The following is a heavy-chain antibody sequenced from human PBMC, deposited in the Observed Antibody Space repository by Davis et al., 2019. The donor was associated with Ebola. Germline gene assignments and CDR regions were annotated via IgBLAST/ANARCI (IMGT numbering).Heavy chain of an antibody. CDR3: AACLDPYGDYAEF. CDR1: GFTFSDYY. Sequence: GESLKISCAASGFTFSDYYMSWIRQAPGKGLEWVSYISSSSSYTNYADSVKGRFTISRDNSENTVSLQMNSLRAEDTAIYYCAACLDPYGDYAEFWGQGTLVTVSS. CDR2: ISSSSSYT. J-gene: IGHJ4*02. V-gene: IGHV3-11*03. D-gene: IGHD4-17*01.